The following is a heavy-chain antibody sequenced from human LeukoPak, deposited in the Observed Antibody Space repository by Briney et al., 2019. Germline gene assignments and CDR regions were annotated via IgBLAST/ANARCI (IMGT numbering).Heavy chain of an antibody. V-gene: IGHV4-30-4*08. CDR3: ARYPPRETKNRIVVVPAAIDS. Sequence: GGSXXXGXXYXSXXXXPXXXXLXXIXXIXXSGSTYYNPCLKRRITISVDKDKNAFSLKLSSVTAADTAVYYCARYPPRETKNRIVVVPAAIDSWGQGTLVTVSS. J-gene: IGHJ4*02. CDR2: IXXSGST. D-gene: IGHD2-2*01. CDR1: GGSXXXGXXY.